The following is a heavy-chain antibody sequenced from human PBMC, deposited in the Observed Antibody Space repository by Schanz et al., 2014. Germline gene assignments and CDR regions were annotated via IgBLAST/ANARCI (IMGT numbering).Heavy chain of an antibody. Sequence: DVPLLESGGGLVQPGGSLRLSCAASGFTFTNYAMSWVRQAPGKGLELVSLISDSGDTAYYADSVKGRFTISRDNCKGALYLQMSSLRAEDTAVYYCAKSLESCPGGRCSRGYFDYWGQGTLVTVSS. CDR1: GFTFTNYA. J-gene: IGHJ4*02. CDR3: AKSLESCPGGRCSRGYFDY. V-gene: IGHV3-23*01. CDR2: ISDSGDTA. D-gene: IGHD2-8*02.